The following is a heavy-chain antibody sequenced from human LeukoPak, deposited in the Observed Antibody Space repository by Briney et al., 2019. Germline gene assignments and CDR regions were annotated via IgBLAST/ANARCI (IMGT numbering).Heavy chain of an antibody. CDR1: GGSISSSRHY. CDR3: VRRVAGSGYRDY. V-gene: IGHV4-39*01. CDR2: ILYSGST. Sequence: PSETLSLTCTVSGGSISSSRHYWGWIRQPPRKGLEWIGNILYSGSTNYNPSLKSRVTISVDTSKNQFSLKLSSVTAADTAEYYCVRRVAGSGYRDYWGQGTLVTVSS. D-gene: IGHD3-22*01. J-gene: IGHJ4*02.